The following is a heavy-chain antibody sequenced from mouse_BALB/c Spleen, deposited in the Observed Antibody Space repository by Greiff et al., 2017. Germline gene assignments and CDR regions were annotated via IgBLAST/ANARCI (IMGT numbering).Heavy chain of an antibody. CDR2: IYPGDGDT. Sequence: QVHVKQSGAELVRPGSSVKISCKASGYAFSSYWMNWVKQRPGQGLEWIGQIYPGDGDTNYNGKFKGKATLTADKSSSTAYMQLSSLTSEDSAVYFCARSTTVVAKGYFDVWGAGTTVTVSS. CDR1: GYAFSSYW. CDR3: ARSTTVVAKGYFDV. J-gene: IGHJ1*01. V-gene: IGHV1-80*01. D-gene: IGHD1-1*01.